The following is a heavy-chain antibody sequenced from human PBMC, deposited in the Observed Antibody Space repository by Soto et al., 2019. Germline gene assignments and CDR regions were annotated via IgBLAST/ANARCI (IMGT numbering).Heavy chain of an antibody. CDR1: GFTFSSSA. V-gene: IGHV3-30*09. CDR2: ISYDGNNK. Sequence: GGSLRLSCAASGFTFSSSAMHWVRQAPGKGLEWVALISYDGNNKYYADSVKGRFAISRDHSKNTLYLQMNSLRAEDTAVYYCTREVASYESRWYFDYWGQGTLVTVSS. J-gene: IGHJ4*02. CDR3: TREVASYESRWYFDY. D-gene: IGHD3-22*01.